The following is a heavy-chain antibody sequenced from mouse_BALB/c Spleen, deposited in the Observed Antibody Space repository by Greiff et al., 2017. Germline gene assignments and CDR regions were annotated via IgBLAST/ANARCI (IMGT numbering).Heavy chain of an antibody. CDR3: GRQGGNYAMDY. J-gene: IGHJ4*01. CDR2: IRSKSNNYAT. Sequence: EVKLVESGGGLVQPKGSLKLSCAASGFTFNTYAMNWVRQAPGKGLEWVARIRSKSNNYATYYADSVKDRFTISRDDSQSMLYLQMNNLKTEDTAMYYCGRQGGNYAMDYWGQGTSVTVSS. CDR1: GFTFNTYA. V-gene: IGHV10-1*02.